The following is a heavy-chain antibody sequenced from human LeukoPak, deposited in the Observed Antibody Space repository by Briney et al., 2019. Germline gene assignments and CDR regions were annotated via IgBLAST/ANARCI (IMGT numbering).Heavy chain of an antibody. D-gene: IGHD6-13*01. CDR1: GGSFGGYY. CDR3: ARAPGIAAALDY. Sequence: SETLSLTCAVYGGSFGGYYWSWIRQPPGKGLEWIGEINHSGSTNYNPSLKSRVTISVDTSKNQFSLKLSSVTAADTAVYYCARAPGIAAALDYWGQGTLVTVSS. V-gene: IGHV4-34*01. J-gene: IGHJ4*02. CDR2: INHSGST.